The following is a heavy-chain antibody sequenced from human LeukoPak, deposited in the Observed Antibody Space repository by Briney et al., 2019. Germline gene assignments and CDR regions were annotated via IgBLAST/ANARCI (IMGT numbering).Heavy chain of an antibody. V-gene: IGHV5-51*01. CDR3: ARNKGDCSSTNCYPYYYYYMDV. Sequence: GESLKISCKGSGYSFTSYWIGWVRQMPGKSLEWMGIIYPGDSDTRYSPSFQGQVTISADKSISTAYLQWSSLKASDTAMYYCARNKGDCSSTNCYPYYYYYMDVWGKGTTVTVSS. CDR2: IYPGDSDT. CDR1: GYSFTSYW. J-gene: IGHJ6*03. D-gene: IGHD2-2*01.